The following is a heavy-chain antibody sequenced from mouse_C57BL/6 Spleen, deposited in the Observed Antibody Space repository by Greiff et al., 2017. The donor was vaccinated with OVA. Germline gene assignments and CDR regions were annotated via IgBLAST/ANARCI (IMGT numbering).Heavy chain of an antibody. Sequence: QVQLQQPGAELVKPGASVKMSCKASGYTFTSYWITWVKQRPGQGLEWIGDIYPGSGSTNYNEKFKSKATLTVDTSSSTAYMQLSSLTSEDSAVYYCASYSGSPYYFDYWGQGTTLTVSS. J-gene: IGHJ2*01. CDR3: ASYSGSPYYFDY. CDR2: IYPGSGST. CDR1: GYTFTSYW. V-gene: IGHV1-55*01. D-gene: IGHD1-1*01.